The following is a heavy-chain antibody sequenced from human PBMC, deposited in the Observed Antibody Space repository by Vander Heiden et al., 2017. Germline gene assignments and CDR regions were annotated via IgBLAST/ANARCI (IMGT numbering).Heavy chain of an antibody. CDR3: ARGLESRFDY. CDR2: IWYDGRKK. D-gene: IGHD5-12*01. J-gene: IGHJ4*02. CDR1: GFTFSSYG. Sequence: QVQLVESGGGVVQPGRSLRLSCAASGFTFSSYGMHWVRQAPGKGLEWVAVIWYDGRKKDDADSVKGRFTISRDNSKNTLYLKMKSLRAEDTAVYYGARGLESRFDYWGQGTLVTVYS. V-gene: IGHV3-33*01.